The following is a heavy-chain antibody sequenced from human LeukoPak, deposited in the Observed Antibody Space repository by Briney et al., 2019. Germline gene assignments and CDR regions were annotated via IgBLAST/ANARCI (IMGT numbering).Heavy chain of an antibody. CDR2: TYYRSKWYN. Sequence: SQTLSLTCAISGDSVSSNSAAWNWIRQSPSRGLEWLGRTYYRSKWYNDYAVSVKSRITINPDTSKNQLSLQLKSVTPEDTAVYYCARGGLVRGSLNSLSAFDIWGQGTMLTVSS. CDR1: GDSVSSNSAA. CDR3: ARGGLVRGSLNSLSAFDI. D-gene: IGHD3-10*01. V-gene: IGHV6-1*01. J-gene: IGHJ3*02.